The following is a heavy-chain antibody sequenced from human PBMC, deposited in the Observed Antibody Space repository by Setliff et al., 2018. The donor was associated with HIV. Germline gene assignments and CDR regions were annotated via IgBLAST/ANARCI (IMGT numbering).Heavy chain of an antibody. V-gene: IGHV4-39*01. CDR2: IYYSGST. Sequence: SETLSLTCIVSGGSISTTSYYWGWIRQPPGKGLEWIGSIYYSGSTYYNPSLKSRVTISVDASKNQFSLKLSSVTVADTAVYYCARLTLYSSSWYGTRDYFDYWGQGTLVTVSS. D-gene: IGHD6-13*01. J-gene: IGHJ4*02. CDR3: ARLTLYSSSWYGTRDYFDY. CDR1: GGSISTTSYY.